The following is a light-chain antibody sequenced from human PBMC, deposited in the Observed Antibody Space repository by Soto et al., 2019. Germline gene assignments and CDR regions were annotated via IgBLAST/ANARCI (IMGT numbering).Light chain of an antibody. Sequence: QSVLTQPPSASGTPGQRVTISCSGSSSNIGINYVYWYQQLPGTAPKLLIYRNNQRPSGVPDRLSGSKSGTSASLAISGLRSEDEADYYCQVWDSSSGVVFGGGTKLTVL. CDR1: SSNIGINY. CDR2: RNN. V-gene: IGLV1-47*01. CDR3: QVWDSSSGVV. J-gene: IGLJ2*01.